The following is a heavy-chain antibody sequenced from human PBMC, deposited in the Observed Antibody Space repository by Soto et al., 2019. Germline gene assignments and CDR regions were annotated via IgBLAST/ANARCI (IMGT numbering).Heavy chain of an antibody. D-gene: IGHD2-15*01. CDR1: GFTFGNYA. CDR2: ISGGGDGT. CDR3: AKKGVGSLATYCSTGDCHYAFDI. J-gene: IGHJ3*02. Sequence: EVQLLESGGGLVQPGGSLRLSCAASGFTFGNYAMIWVRQAPGKGLEWVSTISGGGDGTYYADSVRGRFTISRDNSRNTVHLQINSLRSEHTDVYYCAKKGVGSLATYCSTGDCHYAFDIWGQGTMVTVSS. V-gene: IGHV3-23*01.